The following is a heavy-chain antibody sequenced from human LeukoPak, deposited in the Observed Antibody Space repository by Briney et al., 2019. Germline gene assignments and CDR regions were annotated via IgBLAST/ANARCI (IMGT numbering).Heavy chain of an antibody. Sequence: SETLSLTCTVSGGSISSGDYYWSWIRQPPGKGLEWIGYIYYSGSTYYNPPLKSRVTISVDTSKNQFSLKLSSVTAADTAVYYCARPSRTVGGDPDAFDIWGQGTMVTVSS. CDR1: GGSISSGDYY. CDR2: IYYSGST. CDR3: ARPSRTVGGDPDAFDI. V-gene: IGHV4-30-4*08. J-gene: IGHJ3*02. D-gene: IGHD1-26*01.